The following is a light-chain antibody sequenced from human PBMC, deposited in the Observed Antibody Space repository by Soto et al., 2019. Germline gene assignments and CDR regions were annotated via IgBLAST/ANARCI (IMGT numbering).Light chain of an antibody. J-gene: IGKJ1*01. V-gene: IGKV3-20*01. CDR1: QSVSSSY. CDR3: QQYGSSRT. Sequence: EIVLTQSPGTLSLSPGERATLSCRASQSVSSSYLAWYQQRPGQAPRLLIYGASYRATGIPDRFSGSGSGKDFTITISRLEHEYFAVYSCQQYGSSRTFGQGTKVEVK. CDR2: GAS.